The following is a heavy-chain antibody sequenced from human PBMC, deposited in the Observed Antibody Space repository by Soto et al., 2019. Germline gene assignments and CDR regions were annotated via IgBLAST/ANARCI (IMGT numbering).Heavy chain of an antibody. J-gene: IGHJ4*02. CDR1: GYSFTSLD. Sequence: ASVKVSFKASGYSFTSLDINWLRQTAGQGLGWMGWMQPSTGRTGYAQKFQGRVTMTRDTSINTAYMELTTLTSDDTAFYYCARGVSAGVDYWGQGTLVTVSS. CDR3: ARGVSAGVDY. CDR2: MQPSTGRT. D-gene: IGHD1-26*01. V-gene: IGHV1-8*01.